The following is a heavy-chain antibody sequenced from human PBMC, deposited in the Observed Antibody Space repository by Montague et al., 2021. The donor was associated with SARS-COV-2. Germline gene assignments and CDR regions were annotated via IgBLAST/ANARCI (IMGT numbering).Heavy chain of an antibody. CDR1: GGSISSYY. J-gene: IGHJ4*02. V-gene: IGHV4-59*08. Sequence: SETLSLTCTVSGGSISSYYWSWIRQPPGKGLEWIGYIYYSGSTNYNPSLKSRVTISVDTSKNQFSLKLSSVTAADTAVYYCARRALGNCSGGSCYSAFDYWGQGTLVTVSS. CDR2: IYYSGST. CDR3: ARRALGNCSGGSCYSAFDY. D-gene: IGHD2-15*01.